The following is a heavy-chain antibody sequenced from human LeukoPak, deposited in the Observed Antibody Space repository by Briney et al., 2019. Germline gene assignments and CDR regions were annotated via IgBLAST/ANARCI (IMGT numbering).Heavy chain of an antibody. D-gene: IGHD3-10*01. CDR2: IHSGGST. Sequence: AGGSLRLSCSVSGFTLSSHYMVWVRQVPGKGPEWVSLIHSGGSTYYADSVKGRFTISRDNAKSSLYLQMNNLRAEDTALYYCTQDLNSGSYPTDAFDIWGQGTMVTVSS. CDR3: TQDLNSGSYPTDAFDI. J-gene: IGHJ3*02. CDR1: GFTLSSHY. V-gene: IGHV3-53*05.